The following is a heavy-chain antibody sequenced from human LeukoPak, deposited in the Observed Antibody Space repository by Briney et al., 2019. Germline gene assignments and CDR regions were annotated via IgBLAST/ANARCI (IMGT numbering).Heavy chain of an antibody. CDR3: ARALWSGPVYYGMDV. J-gene: IGHJ6*02. CDR1: GFTFSTYN. D-gene: IGHD3-10*01. V-gene: IGHV3-21*06. CDR2: ISSTSNYI. Sequence: PGGSLRLSCAASGFTFSTYNVYWVRQAPGKGLEWVSSISSTSNYIYYADSVKGRFTISRDNAKNSLYLQMNSLRAEDTAVYYCARALWSGPVYYGMDVWGQGTTVTVSS.